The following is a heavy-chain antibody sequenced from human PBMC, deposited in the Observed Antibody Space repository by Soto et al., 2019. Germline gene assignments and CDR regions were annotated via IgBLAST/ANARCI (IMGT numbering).Heavy chain of an antibody. CDR3: ARDSGVGPIGY. V-gene: IGHV1-18*01. Sequence: QVQLVQSGPELKKPGSSVKVSCRASGYTSIHYGISWVRQAPGQGLEWMGWIRAYTGDTHYAQKFQGRATLTTDSSTGTAYMELRSLTSDDTAVYYCARDSGVGPIGYWGQGTLVTVSS. CDR1: GYTSIHYG. D-gene: IGHD1-26*01. J-gene: IGHJ4*02. CDR2: IRAYTGDT.